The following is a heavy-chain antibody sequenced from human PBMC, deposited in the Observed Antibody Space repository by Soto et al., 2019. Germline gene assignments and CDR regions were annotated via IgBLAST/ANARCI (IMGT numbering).Heavy chain of an antibody. D-gene: IGHD5-18*01. J-gene: IGHJ4*02. CDR3: AREDTAMVPLNY. V-gene: IGHV1-69*13. Sequence: SVKVSCKASGGTFSSYAISWVRQAPGQGLEWMGGIIPIFGTANYAQKFQGRVTITADESTSTAYMELSSLRSEDTAVYYCAREDTAMVPLNYWGQGTLVTVSS. CDR2: IIPIFGTA. CDR1: GGTFSSYA.